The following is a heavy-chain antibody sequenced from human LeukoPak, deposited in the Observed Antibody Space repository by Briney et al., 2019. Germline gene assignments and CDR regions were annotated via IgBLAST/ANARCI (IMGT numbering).Heavy chain of an antibody. CDR1: GFTFDDYW. Sequence: GGSLRLSCGASGFTFDDYWMSWGRQAPGQGLEWVANINQDGSEKYYLDSAKGRFTISRDNAKNSLYLQMNSLTAEDSAVYYCASRRGSNRPFDYWGQGTLVTVSS. D-gene: IGHD1-26*01. CDR3: ASRRGSNRPFDY. J-gene: IGHJ4*02. CDR2: INQDGSEK. V-gene: IGHV3-7*01.